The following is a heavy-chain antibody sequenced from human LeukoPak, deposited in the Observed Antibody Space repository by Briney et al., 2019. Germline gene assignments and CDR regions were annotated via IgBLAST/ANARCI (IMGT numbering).Heavy chain of an antibody. V-gene: IGHV1-3*01. CDR1: GYTFTSYA. J-gene: IGHJ4*02. CDR3: ARGAYYYDSSGYYPFAFDY. D-gene: IGHD3-22*01. Sequence: ASVTVSFTASGYTFTSYAMHWVRQAPGQRLEWMGWINAGNGNTKYSQKFQGRVTITRDTSASTAYMELSSLRSEDTAVYYCARGAYYYDSSGYYPFAFDYWGQGTLVTVSS. CDR2: INAGNGNT.